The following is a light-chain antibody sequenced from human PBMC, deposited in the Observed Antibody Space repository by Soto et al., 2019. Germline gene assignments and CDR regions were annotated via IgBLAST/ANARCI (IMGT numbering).Light chain of an antibody. Sequence: DIVMTQSPDSLAVSLGERATINCKSSQSVLSSSTKKNYLAWHQQTPGQPPKLLISWASSRQSGVPDRFSGSGSGTDFTLNISSLQAEDVAVYYCQQHYSAPLTFAGGTKVEIK. CDR1: QSVLSSSTKKNY. CDR3: QQHYSAPLT. J-gene: IGKJ4*01. V-gene: IGKV4-1*01. CDR2: WAS.